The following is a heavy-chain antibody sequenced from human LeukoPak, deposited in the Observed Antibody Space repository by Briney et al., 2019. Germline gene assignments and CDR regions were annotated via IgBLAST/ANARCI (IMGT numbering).Heavy chain of an antibody. CDR2: INSDGSST. Sequence: GGSLRLSCAASGFTFSSYWMHWVRQAPGKGLVWVSRINSDGSSTSYADSVKGRFTISRDNSKNTLYLQMNSLRAEDTAVYYCAKVRFLEWLPDYWGQGTLVTVSS. CDR3: AKVRFLEWLPDY. V-gene: IGHV3-74*01. D-gene: IGHD3-3*01. J-gene: IGHJ4*02. CDR1: GFTFSSYW.